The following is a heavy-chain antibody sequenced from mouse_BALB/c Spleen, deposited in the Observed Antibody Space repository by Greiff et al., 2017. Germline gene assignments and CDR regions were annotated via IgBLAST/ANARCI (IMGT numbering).Heavy chain of an antibody. CDR3: ARSRAIYYGKSFDY. Sequence: EVQLQQSGAELVKPGVSVKLSCTASGFNIKDYYMHWVKQRPEQGLEWIGRIDTANGNTKYDPKFQGKATITADTSSNTAYLQLSSLTSEDTAFYYCARSRAIYYGKSFDYWGQGTTLTVSA. CDR1: GFNIKDYY. J-gene: IGHJ2*01. CDR2: IDTANGNT. V-gene: IGHV14-3*02. D-gene: IGHD2-1*01.